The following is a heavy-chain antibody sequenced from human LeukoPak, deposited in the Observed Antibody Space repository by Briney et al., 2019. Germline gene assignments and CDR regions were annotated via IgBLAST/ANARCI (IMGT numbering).Heavy chain of an antibody. V-gene: IGHV3-23*01. CDR3: ARRRRDSYAYWYFDL. CDR2: ISGSGGNT. D-gene: IGHD3-16*01. CDR1: GFTFSNYA. J-gene: IGHJ2*01. Sequence: GGSLRLSCAASGFTFSNYAMGWVRQAPGKGLEWVSAISGSGGNTYYADSVQGRFTISRDNSKNTLYLQMNSLRAEDTAVYYCARRRRDSYAYWYFDLWGRGTLVTVSS.